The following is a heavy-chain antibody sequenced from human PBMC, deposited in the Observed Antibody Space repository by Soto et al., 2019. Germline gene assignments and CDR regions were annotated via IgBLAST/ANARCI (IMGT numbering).Heavy chain of an antibody. Sequence: PGGSLRLSCAASGFTFSSYSMNWVRQAPGKGLGWVSSISSSSSYIYYADSVKGRFTISRDNAKNSLYLQMNSLRAEDTAVYYCARIRKVGGVIVMYYGMDVWGQGTTVTVSS. V-gene: IGHV3-21*01. D-gene: IGHD3-16*02. J-gene: IGHJ6*02. CDR1: GFTFSSYS. CDR3: ARIRKVGGVIVMYYGMDV. CDR2: ISSSSSYI.